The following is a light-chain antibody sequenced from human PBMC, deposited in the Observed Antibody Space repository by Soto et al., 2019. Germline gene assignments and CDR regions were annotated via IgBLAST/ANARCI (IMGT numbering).Light chain of an antibody. CDR1: QAISNY. CDR2: AAS. CDR3: QQTYSTPFT. J-gene: IGKJ3*01. Sequence: DLQVTQSPSSLSVFVGDRVTITCRVSQAISNYLSWYQQKAGKAPKLLIYAASSLQSGVPSRFSGSGSGTDFTLTISSLQPEDFATYYCQQTYSTPFTFGPGTKVDIK. V-gene: IGKV1-39*01.